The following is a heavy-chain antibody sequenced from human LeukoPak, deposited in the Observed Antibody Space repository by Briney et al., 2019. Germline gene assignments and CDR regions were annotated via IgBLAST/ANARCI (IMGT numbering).Heavy chain of an antibody. Sequence: GGSLRLSCAASGFTFTDYAMTWVRHTPGKGLEWVSGLSGSGSNTYYTDSVKGRFTISRDNSKNTLYLQMNSLRAEDTAVYYCAKEGGYNITSEKWFDPWGQGTLVTVSS. CDR3: AKEGGYNITSEKWFDP. CDR2: LSGSGSNT. CDR1: GFTFTDYA. D-gene: IGHD5-24*01. J-gene: IGHJ5*02. V-gene: IGHV3-23*01.